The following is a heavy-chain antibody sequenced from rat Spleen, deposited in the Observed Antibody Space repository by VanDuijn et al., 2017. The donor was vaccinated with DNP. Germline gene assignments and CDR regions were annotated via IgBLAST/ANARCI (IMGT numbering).Heavy chain of an antibody. J-gene: IGHJ4*01. V-gene: IGHV5S23*01. CDR3: VRVGDYYAMDA. CDR1: GFTFSNYG. D-gene: IGHD1-12*02. CDR2: ISSGGGT. Sequence: EVHLVESGGGLVQPGRSLKLSCAASGFTFSNYGMAWVRQAPTKGLEWVASISSGGGTSYRDSVKGRFTISRDDAKNTLSLQINSLRSEDTDTYYCVRVGDYYAMDAWGQGTSVTVSS.